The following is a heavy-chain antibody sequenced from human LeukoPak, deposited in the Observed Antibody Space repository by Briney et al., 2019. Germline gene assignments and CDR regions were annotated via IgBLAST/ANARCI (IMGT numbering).Heavy chain of an antibody. V-gene: IGHV3-21*01. CDR2: ISSSSYI. CDR1: GFTLSSYS. D-gene: IGHD3-9*01. Sequence: GSLRLSCAASGFTLSSYSMNWVRQAPGKGLEWVSSISSSSYIHYTDSVKGRFTISRDNTKKSLYLQMNSLRAEDTAVYYCARGYDILTGPRAFDIWGQGTMVTVSS. J-gene: IGHJ3*02. CDR3: ARGYDILTGPRAFDI.